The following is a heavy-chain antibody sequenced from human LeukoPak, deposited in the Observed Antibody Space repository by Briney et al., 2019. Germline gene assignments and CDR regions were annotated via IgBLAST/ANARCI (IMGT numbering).Heavy chain of an antibody. CDR1: GFTFSNAW. Sequence: PGGSLRLSCAAPGFTFSNAWMSWVRQAPGKGLEWVGRIKSKTDGGTTDYAAPVKGRFTISRDDSKNTLYLQMNSLKTEDTAVYYCTTDFTGALGGPELRFLEWLIYWGQGTLVTVSS. CDR2: IKSKTDGGTT. CDR3: TTDFTGALGGPELRFLEWLIY. J-gene: IGHJ4*02. V-gene: IGHV3-15*01. D-gene: IGHD3-3*01.